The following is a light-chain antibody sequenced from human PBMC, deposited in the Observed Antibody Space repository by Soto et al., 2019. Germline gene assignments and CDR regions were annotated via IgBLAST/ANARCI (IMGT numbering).Light chain of an antibody. V-gene: IGLV2-14*03. Sequence: QSALTQPASVSGSPGQSITISCTGTSSDVGYYNSVSWYQRHPGKVPKLIIYDVSSRPSGVSNRFSGFKSGNTASLIISGLQAEDEADYYCSSYPSSETHVLFGGGTKLTVL. J-gene: IGLJ2*01. CDR3: SSYPSSETHVL. CDR1: SSDVGYYNS. CDR2: DVS.